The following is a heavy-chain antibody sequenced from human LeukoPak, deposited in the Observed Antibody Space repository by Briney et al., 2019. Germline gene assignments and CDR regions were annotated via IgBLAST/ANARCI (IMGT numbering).Heavy chain of an antibody. V-gene: IGHV3-23*01. CDR3: AKDIYTIDAFDI. CDR2: ISGSGDST. D-gene: IGHD3-16*01. Sequence: GGSLRLSCTASKLTFSNYAMSWVRQASGKGLEWVSAISGSGDSTYYADSVKGRFTISRDTSNNTLYLQMKSLRAEDTAVYYCAKDIYTIDAFDIWGQGTMVTVSS. CDR1: KLTFSNYA. J-gene: IGHJ3*02.